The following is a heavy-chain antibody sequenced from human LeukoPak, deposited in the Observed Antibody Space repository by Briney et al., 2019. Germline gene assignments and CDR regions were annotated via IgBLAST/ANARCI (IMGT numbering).Heavy chain of an antibody. D-gene: IGHD3-10*01. V-gene: IGHV3-20*04. CDR2: ISWNGGST. Sequence: PGGSLRLSXAASGFTFDDYGMSWVRQAPGKGLEWVSGISWNGGSTCYADSVKGRFTISRDNAKNSLYLQMNSLRAEDTALYYCATSSGSYYKPLNYYYYYMDVWGKGTTVTVSS. CDR3: ATSSGSYYKPLNYYYYYMDV. CDR1: GFTFDDYG. J-gene: IGHJ6*03.